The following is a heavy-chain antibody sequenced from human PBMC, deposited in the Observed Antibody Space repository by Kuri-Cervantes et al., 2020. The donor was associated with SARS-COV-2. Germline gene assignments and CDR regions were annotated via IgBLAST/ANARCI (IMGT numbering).Heavy chain of an antibody. CDR2: ISSSGSTI. V-gene: IGHV3-48*04. CDR3: ARVTVGATWRGDAFDI. CDR1: GFTFSSYS. J-gene: IGHJ3*02. D-gene: IGHD1-26*01. Sequence: ETLSLTCAASGFTFSSYSMNWVRQAPGKGLEWVSYISSSGSTIYYADSVKGRFTISRDNAKNSLYLQMNSLRAEDTAVYYCARVTVGATWRGDAFDIWGQGTMVTVSS.